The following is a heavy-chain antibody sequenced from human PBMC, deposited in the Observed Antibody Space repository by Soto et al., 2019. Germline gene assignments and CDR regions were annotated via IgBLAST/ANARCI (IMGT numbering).Heavy chain of an antibody. CDR3: ARTTEGMWSDY. Sequence: ASVKVSCKASGYTFTSYAMHWVRQAPGQRLEWMAWINAGNGNTKYSQNFQGRVTINRDTSASTAYMELSSLRSDDTAVYYCARTTEGMWSDYWGQGTPVTVSS. CDR2: INAGNGNT. V-gene: IGHV1-3*01. CDR1: GYTFTSYA. D-gene: IGHD4-17*01. J-gene: IGHJ4*02.